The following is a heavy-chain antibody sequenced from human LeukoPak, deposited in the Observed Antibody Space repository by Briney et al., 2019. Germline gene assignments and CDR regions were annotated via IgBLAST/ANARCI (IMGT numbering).Heavy chain of an antibody. CDR1: GGSFSGYY. CDR3: ARGSGGYCRGGSCSTPRNWFDP. J-gene: IGHJ5*02. Sequence: SETLSLTCAVYGGSFSGYYWSWIRQPPGKGLEWIGEINHSGSTNYNPSLKSRVTISVDTSKNQFSLKLSSVTAADTAVYYCARGSGGYCRGGSCSTPRNWFDPWGQGTLVTVSS. V-gene: IGHV4-34*01. CDR2: INHSGST. D-gene: IGHD2-15*01.